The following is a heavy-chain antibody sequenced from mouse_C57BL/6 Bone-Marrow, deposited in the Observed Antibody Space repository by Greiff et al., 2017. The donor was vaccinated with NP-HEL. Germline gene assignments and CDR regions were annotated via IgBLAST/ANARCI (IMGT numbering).Heavy chain of an antibody. J-gene: IGHJ4*01. D-gene: IGHD1-1*01. CDR1: GYSFTDYN. CDR3: ARDSGSSYFYAMDY. Sequence: EVQVVESGPELVKPGASVKISCKASGYSFTDYNMNWVKQSNGKSLEWIGVINPNYGTTSYNQKFKGKATLTVDKSSSTAYMQLNSLTSEDSAVYYCARDSGSSYFYAMDYWGQGTSVTVSS. CDR2: INPNYGTT. V-gene: IGHV1-39*01.